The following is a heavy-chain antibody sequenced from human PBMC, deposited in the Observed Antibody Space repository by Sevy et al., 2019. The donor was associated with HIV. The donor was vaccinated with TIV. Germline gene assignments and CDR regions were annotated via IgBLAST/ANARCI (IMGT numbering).Heavy chain of an antibody. CDR2: IYSGGST. CDR1: GFTVSSNY. CDR3: AKRYCSTITCYDDDFWNPYYFYGLDV. Sequence: GGSLRLSCAASGFTVSSNYMSWVRQAPGKGLEWVSVIYSGGSTYYADSVKGRFTISRDNSKNTLYLQMNSLGAEDTAIYYCAKRYCSTITCYDDDFWNPYYFYGLDVWGQGISVTVSS. D-gene: IGHD2-2*01. J-gene: IGHJ6*02. V-gene: IGHV3-53*01.